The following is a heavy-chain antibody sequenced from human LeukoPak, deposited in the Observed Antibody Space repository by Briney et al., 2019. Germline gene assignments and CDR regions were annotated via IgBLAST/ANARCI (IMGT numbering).Heavy chain of an antibody. J-gene: IGHJ4*02. CDR1: GYTFTSYY. V-gene: IGHV1-46*01. CDR2: INPSGGST. CDR3: ARDIFGVPTVDY. Sequence: ASVKVSCKASGYTFTSYYMHWVRQAPGQGLEWMGIINPSGGSTSYAQKFQGRVTMTRDTSTSTVYMELSSLRSEVTAVYYCARDIFGVPTVDYWGQGTLVTVSS. D-gene: IGHD3-3*02.